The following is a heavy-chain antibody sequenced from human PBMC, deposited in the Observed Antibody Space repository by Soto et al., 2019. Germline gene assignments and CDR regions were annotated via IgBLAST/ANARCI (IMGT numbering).Heavy chain of an antibody. J-gene: IGHJ4*02. CDR1: GFTFSSND. CDR2: ISSSSSPI. CDR3: ASRGDHGSYFDY. D-gene: IGHD2-21*01. Sequence: GGSLRLSCAAAGFTFSSNDMNWVRQAPGKGLEWVSYISSSSSPIYYADSVRGRFTISRDNAKNSLYLQMNSLRAEDTAVYYCASRGDHGSYFDYWGQGTPVTVSS. V-gene: IGHV3-48*01.